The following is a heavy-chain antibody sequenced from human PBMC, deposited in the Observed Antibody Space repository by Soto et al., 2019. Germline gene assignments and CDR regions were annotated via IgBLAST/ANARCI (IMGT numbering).Heavy chain of an antibody. CDR1: GFTFSSYS. Sequence: EVQLVESGGGLVKPGGSLRLSCAASGFTFSSYSMNWVRQAPGKGLEWVSSISSSSSYIYYADSVKGRFTISSDNAQNSLHLQMNSRRAEDTAVYYCARELTVVAVAYYAFDLWGQGTMVTVAS. V-gene: IGHV3-21*01. CDR2: ISSSSSYI. D-gene: IGHD6-19*01. J-gene: IGHJ3*01. CDR3: ARELTVVAVAYYAFDL.